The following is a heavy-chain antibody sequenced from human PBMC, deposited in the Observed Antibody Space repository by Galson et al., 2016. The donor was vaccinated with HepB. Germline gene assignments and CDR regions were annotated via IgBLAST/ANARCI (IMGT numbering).Heavy chain of an antibody. CDR2: VSGHNGNI. V-gene: IGHV1-18*01. D-gene: IGHD3-22*01. J-gene: IGHJ4*02. CDR3: ARDQWYFYDSSAQVGVDY. Sequence: SVKVSCKASGYTFTTFGVSWVRQAPGQGLEWMGWVSGHNGNINYAQKFQGRVSMTTDTSTSTAYMELRRLRSDDTAVYYCARDQWYFYDSSAQVGVDYWGQGTLVTVSS. CDR1: GYTFTTFG.